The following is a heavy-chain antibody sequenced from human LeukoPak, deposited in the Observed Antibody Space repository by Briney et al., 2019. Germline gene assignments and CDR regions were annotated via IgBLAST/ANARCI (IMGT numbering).Heavy chain of an antibody. CDR2: ISGSGGST. CDR1: GGSFSGYY. D-gene: IGHD3-3*01. CDR3: AKDLQSRVAIFGVVIPNWFDP. Sequence: ETLSLTCAVYGGSFSGYYWSWVRQAPGKGLEWVSAISGSGGSTYYADSVKGRFTISRDNSKNTLYLQMDSLRAEDTAVYYCAKDLQSRVAIFGVVIPNWFDPWGQGTLVTVSS. J-gene: IGHJ5*02. V-gene: IGHV3-23*01.